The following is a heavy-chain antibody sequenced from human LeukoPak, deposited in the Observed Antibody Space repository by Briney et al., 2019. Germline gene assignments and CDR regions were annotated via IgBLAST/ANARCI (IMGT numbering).Heavy chain of an antibody. Sequence: PSETLSLTCAVYGGSFSGYYWSWIRQPPGKGLEWIGSIYYSGSTYYNPSLKSRVTISVDTSKNQFSLKLSSVTAADTAVYYCARHSIEVPLDYWGQGTLVTVSS. J-gene: IGHJ4*02. CDR1: GGSFSGYY. V-gene: IGHV4-34*01. CDR2: IYYSGST. D-gene: IGHD4-11*01. CDR3: ARHSIEVPLDY.